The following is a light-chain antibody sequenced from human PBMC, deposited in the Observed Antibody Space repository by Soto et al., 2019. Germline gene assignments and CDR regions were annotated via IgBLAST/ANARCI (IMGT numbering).Light chain of an antibody. CDR1: QSISSW. Sequence: DIQMTQSPSTLSASVGDRVTITCRASQSISSWLAWYQQKPGKAPKLLIYDASSLESGVPSRFSGSGSGTEFTLTISSLQPDDVVTYYCQQYYSYSPYTFGQGTKVEIK. J-gene: IGKJ2*01. CDR2: DAS. CDR3: QQYYSYSPYT. V-gene: IGKV1-5*01.